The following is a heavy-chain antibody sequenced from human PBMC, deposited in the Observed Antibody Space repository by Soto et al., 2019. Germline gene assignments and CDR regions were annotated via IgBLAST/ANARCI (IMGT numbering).Heavy chain of an antibody. CDR3: ARLEGLATISYYFDF. Sequence: QLQLQESGPGLVKPSETLSLTCSVSGDSINSDKYYWGWIRQPPGKGLEWIGSIYFRGNTYYNPPLQNRVTIFVDECKRQFPLKLKSVTAADSAVYFCARLEGLATISYYFDFWGQGALVTVSS. CDR1: GDSINSDKYY. J-gene: IGHJ4*02. D-gene: IGHD3-9*01. V-gene: IGHV4-39*01. CDR2: IYFRGNT.